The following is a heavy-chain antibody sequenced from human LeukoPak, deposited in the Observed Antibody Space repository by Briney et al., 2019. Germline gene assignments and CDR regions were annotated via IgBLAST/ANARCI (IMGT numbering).Heavy chain of an antibody. CDR3: AKFVLWFGESPFDY. D-gene: IGHD3-10*01. CDR1: GYTFTGYY. CDR2: INPNSGGT. V-gene: IGHV1-2*02. J-gene: IGHJ4*02. Sequence: ASVKVSCKASGYTFTGYYMHWVRQAPGQGLEWMGWINPNSGGTNYAQKFQGRVTMTRDTSISTAYMELSRLRSDDTAVYYCAKFVLWFGESPFDYWGQGTLVTVSS.